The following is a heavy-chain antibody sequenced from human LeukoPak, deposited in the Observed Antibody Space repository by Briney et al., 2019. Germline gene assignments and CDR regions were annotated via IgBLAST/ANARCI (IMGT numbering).Heavy chain of an antibody. V-gene: IGHV4-59*01. J-gene: IGHJ4*02. Sequence: PSGTLSLTCTVSGGSISSYYWSWIRQPPGKGLEWIGYIYYSGSTNYNPSLKSRVTISVDTSKNQFSLKLSSVTAADTAVYYCARERRVAGIPGHFDYWGQGTLVTVSS. CDR1: GGSISSYY. CDR2: IYYSGST. CDR3: ARERRVAGIPGHFDY. D-gene: IGHD6-19*01.